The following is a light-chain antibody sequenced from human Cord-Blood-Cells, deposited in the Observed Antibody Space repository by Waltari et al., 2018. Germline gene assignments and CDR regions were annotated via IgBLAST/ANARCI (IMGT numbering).Light chain of an antibody. J-gene: IGLJ3*02. V-gene: IGLV2-14*01. CDR2: DVS. Sequence: QSALTQPASVSGSPGQSITIPCPGTSSDVGGYNYVPWYQQHPGKPPKLMIYDVSKRPSGVSNRFSGSKSGNTASLTISGLQAEDEADYYCSSYTSSSTWVFGGGTKLTVL. CDR1: SSDVGGYNY. CDR3: SSYTSSSTWV.